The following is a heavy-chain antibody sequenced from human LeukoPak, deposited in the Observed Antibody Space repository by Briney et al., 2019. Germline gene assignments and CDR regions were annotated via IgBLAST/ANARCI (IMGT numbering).Heavy chain of an antibody. J-gene: IGHJ5*02. CDR3: ARAPAGSGSRFDP. V-gene: IGHV3-7*04. CDR2: IKEDGSVK. D-gene: IGHD3-10*01. CDR1: GFTFNIFW. Sequence: GGSLRLSCAASGFTFNIFWMSWVRRAPGKGLEWVANIKEDGSVKYYVDSVKGRFTISRDNDKNSLYLQMNRLRAEDTAVYYCARAPAGSGSRFDPWGQGTLVTVSS.